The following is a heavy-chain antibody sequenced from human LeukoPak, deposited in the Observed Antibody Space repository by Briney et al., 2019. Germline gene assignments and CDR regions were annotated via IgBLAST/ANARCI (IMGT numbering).Heavy chain of an antibody. Sequence: GGSLRLSCAASGFTFSNYEMNWVRQAPGKGLEWVSYISSSGDTIFYADSVKGRFTISRDNAKNSLYLQMNSLRAEDTAVYYCARDGANYYGSGSYSAYFDYWGQGTLVTVSS. CDR1: GFTFSNYE. D-gene: IGHD3-10*01. J-gene: IGHJ4*02. CDR3: ARDGANYYGSGSYSAYFDY. V-gene: IGHV3-48*03. CDR2: ISSSGDTI.